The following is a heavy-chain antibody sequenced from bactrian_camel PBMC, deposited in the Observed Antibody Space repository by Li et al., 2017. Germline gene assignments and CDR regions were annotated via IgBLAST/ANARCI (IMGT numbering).Heavy chain of an antibody. CDR2: IGTNGVT. Sequence: VQLVESGGGSVHPGGSLRLSCAASGYSASAYCLAWFRQAPGKAREGVAGIGTNGVTRVADSVKGRFTISRDAAKTTLYLEMNDLKPEDSATYHCAADPSTPVHCFAGFCATGGGRCWRSQGTQVTVS. CDR1: GYSASAYC. V-gene: IGHV3S1*01. J-gene: IGHJ4*01. D-gene: IGHD5*01.